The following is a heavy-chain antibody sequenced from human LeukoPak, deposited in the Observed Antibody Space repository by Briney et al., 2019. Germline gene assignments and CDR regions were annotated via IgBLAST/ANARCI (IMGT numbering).Heavy chain of an antibody. J-gene: IGHJ4*02. Sequence: GGSLRLSCAASGFTVISNYMSWVRQAPGKGLEWVSVIYVGGSTYYADSVKGRFTISRDNSKNTLYLQMNSLRAEDTAVYYCAKVSRLHYDFWSGPFDYWGQGTLVTVSS. CDR3: AKVSRLHYDFWSGPFDY. V-gene: IGHV3-53*01. CDR2: IYVGGST. D-gene: IGHD3-3*01. CDR1: GFTVISNY.